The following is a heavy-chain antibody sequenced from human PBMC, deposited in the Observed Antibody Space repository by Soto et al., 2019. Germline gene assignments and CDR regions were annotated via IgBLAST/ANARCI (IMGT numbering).Heavy chain of an antibody. Sequence: SVKVSCKASGGTFSSYAISWVRQAPGQGLEWMGGIIPIFGTANYAQKFQGRVTITADESTSTAYMELSSLRSEDTAVYYCAIHPHIAVAADFDYWGQGTLVTVSS. V-gene: IGHV1-69*13. D-gene: IGHD6-19*01. CDR2: IIPIFGTA. CDR1: GGTFSSYA. CDR3: AIHPHIAVAADFDY. J-gene: IGHJ4*02.